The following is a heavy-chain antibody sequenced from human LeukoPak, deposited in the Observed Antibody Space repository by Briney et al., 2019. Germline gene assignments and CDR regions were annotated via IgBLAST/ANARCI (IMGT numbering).Heavy chain of an antibody. CDR2: INHSGST. CDR3: ARFSGSEVDY. D-gene: IGHD5-12*01. Sequence: SETLSLTCAAYGGSFSGYYWSWIRQPPGKGLEWIGEINHSGSTNYNPSLKSRVTISVDTSKNQFSLKLSSVTAADTAVYYCARFSGSEVDYWGQGTLVTVSS. V-gene: IGHV4-34*01. J-gene: IGHJ4*02. CDR1: GGSFSGYY.